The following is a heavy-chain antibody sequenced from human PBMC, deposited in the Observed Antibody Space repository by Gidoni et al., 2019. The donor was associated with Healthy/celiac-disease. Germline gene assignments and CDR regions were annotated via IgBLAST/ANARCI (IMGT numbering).Heavy chain of an antibody. CDR2: ISYSGNT. CDR3: ARRTRGSAFDI. D-gene: IGHD2-2*01. CDR1: GGSISSSSYY. V-gene: IGHV4-39*01. J-gene: IGHJ3*02. Sequence: QLQLQESGPGLVKPSETLSLTCTVSGGSISSSSYYWGWIRQPPGKGLEWIGSISYSGNTYYNPSLMSRVTISVDTSKNQFSLKLTSVTAADTAEYYCARRTRGSAFDIWGQGTMVTVSS.